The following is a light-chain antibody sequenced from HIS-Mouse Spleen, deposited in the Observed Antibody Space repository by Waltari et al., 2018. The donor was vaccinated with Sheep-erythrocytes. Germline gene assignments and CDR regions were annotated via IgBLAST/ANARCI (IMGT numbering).Light chain of an antibody. CDR3: QKYNSAPLT. Sequence: DIQMTQSPSSLSASVGVRVTITCRASHGISNYLAWYHQKPGKVPKLLIYAASTLQSGVPSRFSGSGSATDFTLTISSLQPEDVATYYCQKYNSAPLTFGGVTKVEIK. J-gene: IGKJ4*01. CDR2: AAS. CDR1: HGISNY. V-gene: IGKV1-27*01.